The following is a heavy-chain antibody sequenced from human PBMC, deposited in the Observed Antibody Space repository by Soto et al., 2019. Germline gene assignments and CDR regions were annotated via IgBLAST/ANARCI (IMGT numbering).Heavy chain of an antibody. J-gene: IGHJ4*02. Sequence: SETLSLTCTVSGGSIGSYYWSWIRQPPGKGLEWIGYIYYTAGTTSYNPSLESRVTISVDTSKNHFSLKLSSVTAADTAMYYCARQVVTASSPIYYFDFCGQGILVTVSS. CDR1: GGSIGSYY. D-gene: IGHD2-21*02. CDR3: ARQVVTASSPIYYFDF. CDR2: IYYTAGTT. V-gene: IGHV4-59*08.